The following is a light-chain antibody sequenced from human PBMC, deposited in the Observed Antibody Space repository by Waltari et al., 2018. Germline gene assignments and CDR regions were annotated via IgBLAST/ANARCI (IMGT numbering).Light chain of an antibody. CDR1: SSNIGHPS. J-gene: IGLJ3*02. CDR2: QNN. CDR3: GTWDSSLSPGGV. V-gene: IGLV1-51*02. Sequence: QSVLTQPPSVSAAPGQKVTISCSGSSSNIGHPSVTWYQQLPGTAPKLLIYQNNKRPSGIPDRFSGSKSGTSATLGITGLQTGDEADYYCGTWDSSLSPGGVFGGGTKLTVL.